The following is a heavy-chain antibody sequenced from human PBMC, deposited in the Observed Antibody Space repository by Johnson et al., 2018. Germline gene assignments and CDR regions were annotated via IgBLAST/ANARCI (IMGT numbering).Heavy chain of an antibody. CDR2: IFYTGST. CDR1: GVSISDFY. Sequence: QVQLQESGPGLVKPSETLSLTCTVSGVSISDFYWSWIRQPPGKGLEWVGYIFYTGSTDYNPSLKSRGTISGDTSKNQFSLKLTSVTAADTAVYYCARPLGGYTDGYGYYYMDVWGKGTAVTVSS. J-gene: IGHJ6*03. CDR3: ARPLGGYTDGYGYYYMDV. V-gene: IGHV4-59*12. D-gene: IGHD5-18*01.